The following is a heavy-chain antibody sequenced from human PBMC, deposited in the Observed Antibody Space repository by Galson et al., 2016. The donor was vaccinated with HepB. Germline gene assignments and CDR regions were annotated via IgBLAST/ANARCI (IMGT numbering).Heavy chain of an antibody. CDR2: IAYDGSNK. CDR3: ARDARYSSNWYYGVASPGFYYYGMDV. Sequence: SLRLSCAASGFTFSSYTMHWVRQTPGKGLEWVALIAYDGSNKYYADSVKGRFTISRDNSKNTLYLLMNSLRAEDTAIYYCARDARYSSNWYYGVASPGFYYYGMDVWGQGTTVTVSS. CDR1: GFTFSSYT. V-gene: IGHV3-30*04. J-gene: IGHJ6*02. D-gene: IGHD6-13*01.